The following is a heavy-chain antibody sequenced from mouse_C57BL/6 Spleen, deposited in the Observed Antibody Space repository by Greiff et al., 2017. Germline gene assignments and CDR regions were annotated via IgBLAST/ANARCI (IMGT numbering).Heavy chain of an antibody. CDR1: GYTFTDYN. V-gene: IGHV1-22*01. D-gene: IGHD1-1*01. J-gene: IGHJ1*03. CDR3: ARVYYYGSRDWYFDV. CDR2: INPNNGGT. Sequence: EVQLQQSGPELVKPGASVKMSCKASGYTFTDYNMHWVKQSHGKSLEWIGYINPNNGGTSYNQKFKGKATLTVTKSSSTAYMELRSLTSEDSAVYYCARVYYYGSRDWYFDVWGTGTTVTVSS.